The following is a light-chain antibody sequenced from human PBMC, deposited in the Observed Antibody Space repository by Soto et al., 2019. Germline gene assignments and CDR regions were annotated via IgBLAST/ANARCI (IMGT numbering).Light chain of an antibody. CDR2: ATS. CDR3: LQDYNYPRT. Sequence: AIQMTQSPSSLSASVGDRVTITCRASQGIRNDLGWYQQRPGKAPKLLIYATSNLQSGVPSRFSGSASGTDFTLTISSLQPEDFATYYCLQDYNYPRTFGQGTKVEIK. V-gene: IGKV1-6*01. J-gene: IGKJ1*01. CDR1: QGIRND.